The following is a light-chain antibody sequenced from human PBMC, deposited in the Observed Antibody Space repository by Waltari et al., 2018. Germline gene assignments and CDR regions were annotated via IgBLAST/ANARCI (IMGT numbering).Light chain of an antibody. V-gene: IGLV1-40*01. CDR3: QSFDNMLSGGVV. CDR1: TSTLGAGPD. CDR2: GNN. Sequence: QSVLTQPPSVSGTPGQRVTISCSGSTSTLGAGPDVPWYQHLPGTAPKLLIYGNNNRPSGVPDRFSGSKSGTSASLAITGLQADDEADYFCQSFDNMLSGGVVFGGGTKLAVL. J-gene: IGLJ2*01.